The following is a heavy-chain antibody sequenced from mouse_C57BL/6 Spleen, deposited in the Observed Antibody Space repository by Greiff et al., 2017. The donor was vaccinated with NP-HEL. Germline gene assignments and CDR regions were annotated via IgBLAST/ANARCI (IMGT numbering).Heavy chain of an antibody. V-gene: IGHV1-82*01. D-gene: IGHD1-1*01. Sequence: VQGVESGPELVKPGASVKISCKASGYAFSSSWMNWVKQRPGKGLEWIGRIYPGDGDTNYNGKFKGKATLTADKSSSTAYMQLSSLTSEDSAVYFCARGLITTVVATNFDYWGQGTTLTVSS. CDR1: GYAFSSSW. J-gene: IGHJ2*01. CDR2: IYPGDGDT. CDR3: ARGLITTVVATNFDY.